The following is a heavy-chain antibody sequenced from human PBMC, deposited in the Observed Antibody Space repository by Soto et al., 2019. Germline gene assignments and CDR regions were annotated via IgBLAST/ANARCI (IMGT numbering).Heavy chain of an antibody. J-gene: IGHJ6*02. CDR1: GFSLSTSGVG. V-gene: IGHV2-5*02. Sequence: QITLKESGPTLVKPTQTLTLTCTFSGFSLSTSGVGVGWIRQPPGKALEWLALIYWDDDKRYSPSLKSRLTITQDTSKNKFVLTLTIMDPLDTSTNCCAHSRDSLTNNWAYYYGMDVWGQGTTVTVS. CDR3: AHSRDSLTNNWAYYYGMDV. D-gene: IGHD2-8*01. CDR2: IYWDDDK.